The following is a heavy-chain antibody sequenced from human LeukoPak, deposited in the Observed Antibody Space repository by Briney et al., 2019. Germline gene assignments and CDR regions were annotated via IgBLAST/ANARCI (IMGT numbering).Heavy chain of an antibody. Sequence: GGSLRLSCAASGFTFSSYEMNWVRQAPGKGLEWVSYISSSGSTIYYADSVKGRFTISRDNAKNSLYLQMNSLRDEDTAVYYCARGCFGGDCYDAFDIWGQGTMVTVSS. CDR2: ISSSGSTI. V-gene: IGHV3-48*03. D-gene: IGHD2-21*02. CDR3: ARGCFGGDCYDAFDI. J-gene: IGHJ3*02. CDR1: GFTFSSYE.